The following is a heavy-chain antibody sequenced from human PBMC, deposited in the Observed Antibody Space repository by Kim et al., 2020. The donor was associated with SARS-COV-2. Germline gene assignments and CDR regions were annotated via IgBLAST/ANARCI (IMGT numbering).Heavy chain of an antibody. CDR2: ISSNGGST. Sequence: GGSLRLSCSASGFTFSSYAMHWVRQAPGKGLEYVSAISSNGGSTYYADSVKGRFTISRDNSKNTLYLQMSSLRAEDTAVYYCVKLSGSYYGVGDARYGMDVWGQGPTVPVSS. CDR1: GFTFSSYA. J-gene: IGHJ6*02. CDR3: VKLSGSYYGVGDARYGMDV. D-gene: IGHD1-26*01. V-gene: IGHV3-64D*09.